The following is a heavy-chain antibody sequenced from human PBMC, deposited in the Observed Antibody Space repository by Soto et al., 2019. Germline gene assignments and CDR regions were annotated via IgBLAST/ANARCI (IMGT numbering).Heavy chain of an antibody. CDR1: GGSISSGGYY. J-gene: IGHJ5*02. CDR2: IYYSGST. CDR3: AREDRTGPVTIFGVVRVGWFDP. Sequence: SETLSLTCTVSGGSISSGGYYWSWIRQHPGKGLEWIGYIYYSGSTYYNPSLKSRVTISVDTSKNQLSLKLSSVTAADTAVYYCAREDRTGPVTIFGVVRVGWFDPWGQGTLVTVSS. V-gene: IGHV4-31*03. D-gene: IGHD3-3*01.